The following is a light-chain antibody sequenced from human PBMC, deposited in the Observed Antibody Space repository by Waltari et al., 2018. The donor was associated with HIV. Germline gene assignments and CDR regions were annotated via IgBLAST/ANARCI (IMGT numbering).Light chain of an antibody. Sequence: QSVLTQPTSVSGAPGQRVTISCTGSSSNIGAGYAVHWYQQLPGTAPKLLIYGNSNRPSGVPDRFSGSKSGTSASLAITGLQAEDEADYYCQSYDSSLSGWVFGGGTKLTVL. J-gene: IGLJ3*02. CDR2: GNS. CDR3: QSYDSSLSGWV. V-gene: IGLV1-40*01. CDR1: SSNIGAGYA.